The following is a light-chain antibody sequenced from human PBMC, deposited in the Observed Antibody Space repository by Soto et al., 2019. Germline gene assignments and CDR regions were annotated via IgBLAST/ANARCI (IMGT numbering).Light chain of an antibody. CDR2: SDE. J-gene: IGLJ1*01. CDR3: VTWDASLTGYV. Sequence: QSVLTQPPSASGAPGQGVTMSCSGSSSNIGRNTVNWYQHLPGTAPKLLIYSDEKRPSGVPDRFSGSKSGTSASLAISGLQSEDEADYYCVTWDASLTGYVFGTGTKSPS. V-gene: IGLV1-44*01. CDR1: SSNIGRNT.